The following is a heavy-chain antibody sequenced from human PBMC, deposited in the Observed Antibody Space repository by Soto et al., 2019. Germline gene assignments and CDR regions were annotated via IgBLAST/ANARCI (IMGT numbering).Heavy chain of an antibody. CDR1: GFPFSGHW. Sequence: LRLSCVASGFPFSGHWMHWVRQGPGKGLAWVSRINGDGTSTAYADSVKGRFTISRDNAKETLSLQMNSLRVEDTGVYYCASLGLTGRYNFDSWGQGTLVTVSS. CDR2: INGDGTST. J-gene: IGHJ4*02. V-gene: IGHV3-74*01. D-gene: IGHD7-27*01. CDR3: ASLGLTGRYNFDS.